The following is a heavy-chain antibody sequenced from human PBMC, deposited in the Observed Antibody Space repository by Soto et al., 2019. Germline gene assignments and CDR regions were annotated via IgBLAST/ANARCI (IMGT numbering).Heavy chain of an antibody. J-gene: IGHJ4*02. CDR2: ISYDGSNK. CDR1: GFTFSSYG. D-gene: IGHD5-12*01. V-gene: IGHV3-30*18. CDR3: AKDTEMATILSYFDY. Sequence: QVQLVESGGGVVQPGRSLRLSRAASGFTFSSYGMHWVRQAPGKGLEWVAVISYDGSNKYYADSVKGRFTISRDNSKNTLYLQMNSLRAEDTAVYYCAKDTEMATILSYFDYWGQGTLVTVSS.